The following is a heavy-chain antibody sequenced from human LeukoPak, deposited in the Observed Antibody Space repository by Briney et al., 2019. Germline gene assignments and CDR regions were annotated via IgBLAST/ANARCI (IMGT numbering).Heavy chain of an antibody. V-gene: IGHV1-18*01. CDR3: ARDRYYYGSGNLDY. J-gene: IGHJ4*02. Sequence: ASVKVSCKASGGTFSSHAMSWVRQAPGQGLEWMGWISAYNGNTNYAQKLQGRVTMTTDTSTSTAYMELRSLRSDDTAVYYCARDRYYYGSGNLDYWGQGTLVTVSS. CDR2: ISAYNGNT. D-gene: IGHD3-10*01. CDR1: GGTFSSHA.